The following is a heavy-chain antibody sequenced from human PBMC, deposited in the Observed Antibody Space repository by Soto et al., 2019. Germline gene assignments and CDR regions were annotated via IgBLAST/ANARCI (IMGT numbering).Heavy chain of an antibody. Sequence: SETLSLTCTVSGGSISSGDYYWSWIRQPPGKGLEWIGYIYYSGSTYYNPSLKSRVTISVDTSKNQFSLKLSSVTAADTAVYYCARVSGYSYGYNFDYWGQGTLVTVSS. CDR1: GGSISSGDYY. CDR2: IYYSGST. V-gene: IGHV4-30-4*01. CDR3: ARVSGYSYGYNFDY. J-gene: IGHJ4*02. D-gene: IGHD5-18*01.